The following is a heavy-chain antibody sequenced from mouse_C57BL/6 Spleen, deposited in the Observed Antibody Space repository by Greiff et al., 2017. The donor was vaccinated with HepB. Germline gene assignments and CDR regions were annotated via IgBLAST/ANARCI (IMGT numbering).Heavy chain of an antibody. CDR3: ARPAYYSNQAWFAY. Sequence: QVQLQQSGPELVKPGASVKISCKASGYSFTSYYIHWVKQRPGQGLEWIGWIYPGSGNTKYNEKFKGKATLTADTSSSTAYMQLSSLTSEDSAVYYCARPAYYSNQAWFAYWGQGTLVTVSA. V-gene: IGHV1-66*01. CDR2: IYPGSGNT. J-gene: IGHJ3*01. CDR1: GYSFTSYY. D-gene: IGHD2-5*01.